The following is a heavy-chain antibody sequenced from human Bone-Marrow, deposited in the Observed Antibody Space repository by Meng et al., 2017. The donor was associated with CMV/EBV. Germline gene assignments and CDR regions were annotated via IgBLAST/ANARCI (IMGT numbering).Heavy chain of an antibody. CDR1: GFLFYNYN. J-gene: IGHJ6*01. CDR3: ARDDYGMDV. Sequence: GGSLRLSCAASGFLFYNYNMHWVRQTPGKGLEWVTLISYAGSNKYYTDSVKGRFTISRDNSNNTLYLEINSLTLEDTAVYYCARDDYGMDVWGQGTTVTGSS. CDR2: ISYAGSNK. V-gene: IGHV3-30-3*01.